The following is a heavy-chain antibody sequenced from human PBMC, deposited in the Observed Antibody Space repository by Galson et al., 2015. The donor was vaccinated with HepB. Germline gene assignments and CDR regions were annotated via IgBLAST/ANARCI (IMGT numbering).Heavy chain of an antibody. Sequence: SLRLSCAASEFTFSTHTMHWVRQAPGKGLEWVAIISHDGKNENYVDSVKGRFTISRDNSKSTLYLQMNSLRTEDTAVYYCARGIAAAGNPNWFDPWGQGTLVTVSS. D-gene: IGHD6-13*01. V-gene: IGHV3-30*04. CDR2: ISHDGKNE. CDR1: EFTFSTHT. J-gene: IGHJ5*02. CDR3: ARGIAAAGNPNWFDP.